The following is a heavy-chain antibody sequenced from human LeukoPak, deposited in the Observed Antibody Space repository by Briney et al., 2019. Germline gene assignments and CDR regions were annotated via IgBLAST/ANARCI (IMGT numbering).Heavy chain of an antibody. Sequence: SETLSLTCTVSGGSIGTYYWSWVRQSPGTGLEWIGYIYVTGTRYNPYLQSRVTISVDRSRNQFFLKMTTVTAADTAVYYCARHIGGGIEDMDVWGRGTKVTVS. CDR2: IYVTGT. CDR3: ARHIGGGIEDMDV. D-gene: IGHD3-16*02. J-gene: IGHJ6*03. CDR1: GGSIGTYY. V-gene: IGHV4-59*08.